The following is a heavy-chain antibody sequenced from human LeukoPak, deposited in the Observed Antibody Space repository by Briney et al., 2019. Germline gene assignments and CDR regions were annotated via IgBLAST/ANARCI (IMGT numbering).Heavy chain of an antibody. D-gene: IGHD3-3*01. CDR1: GYTFTGYY. J-gene: IGHJ4*02. CDR2: INPNSGGT. V-gene: IGHV1-2*02. CDR3: ASVYYDFWSGYYVDY. Sequence: ASVKVSCKASGYTFTGYYMHWVRQAPGQGLEWMGWINPNSGGTNYAQKFQGRVTMTRDTSISAAYMELSRLRSDDTAVYYCASVYYDFWSGYYVDYWGQGTLVTVSS.